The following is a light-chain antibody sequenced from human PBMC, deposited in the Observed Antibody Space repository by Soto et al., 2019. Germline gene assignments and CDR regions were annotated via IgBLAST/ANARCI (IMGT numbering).Light chain of an antibody. CDR3: QQSYSTPFT. CDR1: QSIRSS. Sequence: DIQMTQSPSSLSASVGDRVTITCRTSQSIRSSLNWYQQKPGKAPNLLIYAASRLESGVPSRFSGSGSGTDFSLTISSLKPADFATYYCQQSYSTPFTFGTGTKVDIK. J-gene: IGKJ3*01. CDR2: AAS. V-gene: IGKV1-39*01.